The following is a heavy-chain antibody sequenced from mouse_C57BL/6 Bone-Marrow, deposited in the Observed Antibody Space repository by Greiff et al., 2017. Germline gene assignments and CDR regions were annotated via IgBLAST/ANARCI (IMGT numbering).Heavy chain of an antibody. Sequence: VQLQQPGAELVRPGTSVKLSCKASGYTFPSYWMHWVKQRPGQGLEWIGVIDPYDSYTNYNQKFKGKATLTVDTSSSTAYMQLSSLTSEDSAVYYCARRTTVRGDYWGKGTTLTVSS. CDR2: IDPYDSYT. D-gene: IGHD1-1*01. V-gene: IGHV1-59*01. J-gene: IGHJ2*01. CDR3: ARRTTVRGDY. CDR1: GYTFPSYW.